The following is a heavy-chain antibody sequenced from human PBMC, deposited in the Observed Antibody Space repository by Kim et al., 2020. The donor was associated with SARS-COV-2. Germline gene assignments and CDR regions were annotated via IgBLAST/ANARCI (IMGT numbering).Heavy chain of an antibody. CDR3: AREYYYDSSGSPRMDV. Sequence: SLQSRVTISVDTSQNQFSLKLSSVTAADTAVYYCAREYYYDSSGSPRMDVWGQGTTVTVSS. D-gene: IGHD3-22*01. V-gene: IGHV4-31*02. J-gene: IGHJ6*02.